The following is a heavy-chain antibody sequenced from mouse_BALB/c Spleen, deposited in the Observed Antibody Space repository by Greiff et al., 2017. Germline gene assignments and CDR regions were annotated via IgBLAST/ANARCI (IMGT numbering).Heavy chain of an antibody. J-gene: IGHJ3*01. D-gene: IGHD2-3*01. Sequence: DVKLQESGPGLVKPSQSLSLTCSVTGYSITSGYYWNWIRQFPGNKLEWMGYISYDGSNNYNPSLKNRISITRDTSKNQFFLKLNSVTTEDTATYYCAKGDGYYFLAYWGQGTLVTVSA. CDR1: GYSITSGYY. V-gene: IGHV3-6*02. CDR3: AKGDGYYFLAY. CDR2: ISYDGSN.